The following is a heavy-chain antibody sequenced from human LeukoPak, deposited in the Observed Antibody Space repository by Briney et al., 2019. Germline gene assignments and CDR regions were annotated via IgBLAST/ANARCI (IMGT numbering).Heavy chain of an antibody. D-gene: IGHD3-22*01. V-gene: IGHV3-23*01. J-gene: IGHJ3*02. CDR3: AKDHGAYYYDLNGAFDI. CDR2: ISGSGGST. CDR1: GFTFSSYG. Sequence: GGSLRLSCAASGFTFSSYGVSWVRQAPGKGLEWVSAISGSGGSTYYADSVKGRFTISRDNSKNTLYLQMNSLRAEDTAVYYCAKDHGAYYYDLNGAFDIWGQGTMVTVSS.